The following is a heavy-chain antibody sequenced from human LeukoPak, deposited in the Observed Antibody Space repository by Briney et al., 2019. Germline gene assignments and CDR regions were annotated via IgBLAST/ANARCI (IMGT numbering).Heavy chain of an antibody. CDR1: GFTFDDYG. Sequence: GGSLRLSCAASGFTFDDYGMSWVRQAPGKGLEWVSGINWNGGSTGYADSVKGRFTISRDNAKNSLYLQMNSLRAEDTALYYCARLRSSGWYHAFDIWGQGTMVTVSS. D-gene: IGHD6-19*01. CDR3: ARLRSSGWYHAFDI. J-gene: IGHJ3*02. CDR2: INWNGGST. V-gene: IGHV3-20*04.